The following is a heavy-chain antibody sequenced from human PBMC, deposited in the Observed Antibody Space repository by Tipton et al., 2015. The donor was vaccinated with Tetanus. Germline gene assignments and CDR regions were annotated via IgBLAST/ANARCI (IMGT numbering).Heavy chain of an antibody. CDR2: VHYSGST. D-gene: IGHD3-22*01. CDR3: ARRVVGGYVSYYFDY. CDR1: GGSVSSGNSY. Sequence: LRLSCTVSGGSVSSGNSYWSWIRQPPGKGLEWIGYVHYSGSTNYNPSLKSRVTISVDTSKNQFSLKLSSVTAADTAVFYCARRVVGGYVSYYFDYWGQGTLVTVSS. V-gene: IGHV4-61*01. J-gene: IGHJ4*02.